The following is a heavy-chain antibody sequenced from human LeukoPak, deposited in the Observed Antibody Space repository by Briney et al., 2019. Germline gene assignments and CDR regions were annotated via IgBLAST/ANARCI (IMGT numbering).Heavy chain of an antibody. Sequence: GGSLRLSCVASGFTFSDYWMTWVRQAPGKGLEWVANIKQDGSDKKYVDSVKGRFTISRDNAKNSLYLQMDSLRDEDTAVYYCARGGGDYWGQGTLVTVTS. CDR3: ARGGGDY. D-gene: IGHD1-26*01. CDR2: IKQDGSDK. CDR1: GFTFSDYW. V-gene: IGHV3-7*01. J-gene: IGHJ4*02.